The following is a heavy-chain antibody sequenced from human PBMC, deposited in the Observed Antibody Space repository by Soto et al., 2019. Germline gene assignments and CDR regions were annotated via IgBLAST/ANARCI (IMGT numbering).Heavy chain of an antibody. J-gene: IGHJ4*02. Sequence: GESLKISCSASGFTFRNYAMHWVRQAPGKGLEYVSAISSNGAGTYYADSVRGRFTISRDNSNNTLYLQMSSLRVEDTAVYYCVKDFRYGSSWGQGTLVTSPQ. CDR3: VKDFRYGSS. D-gene: IGHD6-13*01. V-gene: IGHV3-64D*08. CDR2: ISSNGAGT. CDR1: GFTFRNYA.